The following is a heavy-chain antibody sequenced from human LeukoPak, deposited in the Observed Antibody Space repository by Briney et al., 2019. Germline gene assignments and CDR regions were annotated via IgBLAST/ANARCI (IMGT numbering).Heavy chain of an antibody. D-gene: IGHD6-25*01. J-gene: IGHJ4*02. CDR2: INAKTGGS. V-gene: IGHV1-2*02. CDR1: GHTFSDYY. CDR3: ARVIAAQESFFDY. Sequence: ASVKVSCKASGHTFSDYYMHWVRQAPGQGLEWMGCINAKTGGSNYAQKFQGRVTMTRDTSISTAYMELSRLRSDDTAVYYCARVIAAQESFFDYWGQGTLVTVSS.